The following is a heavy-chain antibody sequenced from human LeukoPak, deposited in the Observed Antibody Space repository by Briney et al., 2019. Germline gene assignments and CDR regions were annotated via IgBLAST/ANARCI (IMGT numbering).Heavy chain of an antibody. V-gene: IGHV3-30*02. CDR2: IRNDGSDK. CDR1: GFTSSSYG. D-gene: IGHD3-10*01. CDR3: ARGVRRPGSGSYSIRYFDY. Sequence: TGGSLRLSCAASGFTSSSYGMHWVRQAPGKGLEWVAFIRNDGSDKDYADSVKGRFTISRDNSKNTLYLQMNSLRADDTGVYYCARGVRRPGSGSYSIRYFDYWGQGTLVTVSS. J-gene: IGHJ4*02.